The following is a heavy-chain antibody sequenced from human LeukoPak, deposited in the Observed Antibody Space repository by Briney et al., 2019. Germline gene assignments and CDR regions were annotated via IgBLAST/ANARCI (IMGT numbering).Heavy chain of an antibody. CDR1: GGSISSYH. CDR2: IYSSGST. Sequence: SETLSLTCTVSGGSISSYHWSWIRQPPGKGLQWIGFIYSSGSTNYNPSLKSRVTISLDTSKNQFSLRVSSVTSADTAVYYCARRYGSFDYWGQGTLVTVSS. D-gene: IGHD2-15*01. CDR3: ARRYGSFDY. V-gene: IGHV4-59*01. J-gene: IGHJ4*02.